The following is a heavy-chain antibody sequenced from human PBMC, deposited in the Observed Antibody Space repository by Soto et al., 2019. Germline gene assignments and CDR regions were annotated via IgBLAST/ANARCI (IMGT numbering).Heavy chain of an antibody. CDR2: ISGDGGST. V-gene: IGHV3-43*02. CDR1: GFTFDDYA. D-gene: IGHD6-6*01. Sequence: GGSLRLSCAASGFTFDDYAMHWVRQAPGKGLEWVSLISGDGGSTYYADSVKGRFTISRDNSKNSLYLQMNSLRTEDTALYYCAKGGSSRYSSSSRAFDIWGQGTMVTVSS. J-gene: IGHJ3*02. CDR3: AKGGSSRYSSSSRAFDI.